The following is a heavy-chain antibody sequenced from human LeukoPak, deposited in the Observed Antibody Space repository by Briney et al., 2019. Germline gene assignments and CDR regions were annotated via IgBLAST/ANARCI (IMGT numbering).Heavy chain of an antibody. J-gene: IGHJ4*02. CDR2: INHSGST. CDR3: ARVRMVRGVIITTLPYRIFDY. Sequence: SETLSLTCAVYGGSFSASYWSWIRQPPGKGLEWIGEINHSGSTNYNPSLKSRVTISVDTSKNQFSLKLSSVTAADTAVYYCARVRMVRGVIITTLPYRIFDYWGQGTLVTVSS. V-gene: IGHV4-34*01. D-gene: IGHD3-10*01. CDR1: GGSFSASY.